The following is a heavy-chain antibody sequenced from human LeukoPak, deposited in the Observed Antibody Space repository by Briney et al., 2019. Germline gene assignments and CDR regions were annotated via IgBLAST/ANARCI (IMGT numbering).Heavy chain of an antibody. CDR2: IYPGDSNT. V-gene: IGHV5-51*01. Sequence: GDSLKISCQGSGFTFTSYWIGWVRQMPGKGLEWMGIIYPGDSNTRYSPSFQGQVTMSADKSISTAYLQWSSLRASDTAMYYCARRPGGNWWFDPWGQGTLVTVSS. J-gene: IGHJ5*02. D-gene: IGHD4-23*01. CDR1: GFTFTSYW. CDR3: ARRPGGNWWFDP.